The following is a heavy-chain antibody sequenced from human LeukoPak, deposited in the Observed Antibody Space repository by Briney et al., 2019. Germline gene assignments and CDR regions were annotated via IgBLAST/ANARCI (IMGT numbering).Heavy chain of an antibody. V-gene: IGHV4-4*07. D-gene: IGHD3-22*01. CDR1: GGSISSYY. CDR3: ARVAIDSSGYYYVNY. J-gene: IGHJ4*02. CDR2: IYTSGST. Sequence: SETLSLTCTVSGGSISSYYWSWIRQPAGKGLEWIGRIYTSGSTNYNPSLKSRVTMSVDTSKNQFSLKLSSVTAADTAVYYCARVAIDSSGYYYVNYWGQGTLVTVSS.